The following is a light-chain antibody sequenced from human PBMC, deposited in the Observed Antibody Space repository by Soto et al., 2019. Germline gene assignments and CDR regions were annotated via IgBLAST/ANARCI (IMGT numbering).Light chain of an antibody. CDR2: GNT. J-gene: IGLJ2*01. V-gene: IGLV1-40*01. Sequence: QAVVTQPPSVSGAPGQRVTISCTGSSSNIGAGYDVHWYQQLPGRAPKLLIYGNTNRPSGVPDRFSGSKSGTSASLAITGLQGGDEADYYCLSFDSSLSVVFGGGTKLTVL. CDR3: LSFDSSLSVV. CDR1: SSNIGAGYD.